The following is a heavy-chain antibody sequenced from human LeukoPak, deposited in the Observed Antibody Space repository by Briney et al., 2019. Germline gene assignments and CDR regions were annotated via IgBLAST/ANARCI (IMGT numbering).Heavy chain of an antibody. J-gene: IGHJ4*02. D-gene: IGHD2-2*01. V-gene: IGHV4-39*01. CDR1: GGSISSSSYY. Sequence: PSETLSLTCTVSGGSISSSSYYWGWIRQPPGKGLEWIGSIYYSGSTYYNPSLKSRVTISVDTSKNQFSLKLSSVTAAGTAVYYCAVGNGPAAIPIPIDYWGRGTLVTVSS. CDR2: IYYSGST. CDR3: AVGNGPAAIPIPIDY.